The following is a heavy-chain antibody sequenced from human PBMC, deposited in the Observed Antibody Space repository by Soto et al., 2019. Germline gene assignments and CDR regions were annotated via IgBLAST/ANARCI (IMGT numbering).Heavy chain of an antibody. CDR3: ARLSRASFALDV. CDR2: IIPIFGTA. V-gene: IGHV1-69*06. D-gene: IGHD3-16*01. J-gene: IGHJ6*02. CDR1: GGTFSSYA. Sequence: SVKVSCKASGGTFSSYAISWVRQAPGQGLEWMGGIIPIFGTANYAQKFQGRVTITADKSTSTAYLQWSSLKASDSAVYYCARLSRASFALDVWGQGTTVTVSS.